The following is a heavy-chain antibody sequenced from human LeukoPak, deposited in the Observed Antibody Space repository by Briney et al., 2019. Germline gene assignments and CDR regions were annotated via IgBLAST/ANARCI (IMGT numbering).Heavy chain of an antibody. CDR1: GGSIISTAYY. D-gene: IGHD6-6*01. J-gene: IGHJ5*02. CDR2: IYYSGST. Sequence: SETLSLTRTVSGGSIISTAYYWGWIRQPPGKGLEWIGSIYYSGSTYYNPSLKSRVTISVDTSKNQFSLKLSSVTAADTAFYYCARAHQLVNWFDPWGQGTLVTVSS. CDR3: ARAHQLVNWFDP. V-gene: IGHV4-39*01.